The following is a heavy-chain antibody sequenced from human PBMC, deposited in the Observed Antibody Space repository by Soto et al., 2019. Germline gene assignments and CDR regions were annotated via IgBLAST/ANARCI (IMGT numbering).Heavy chain of an antibody. V-gene: IGHV4-30-4*01. Sequence: SETLSLTCTVSGGSISSGDYYWSWIRQPPGKGLEWIGYIYYSGSTYYNPSLKSRVTISVDTSKNQFSLKLSSVTAADTVVYYCARSPYGGKGDCFDYWGQGTLVTVSS. D-gene: IGHD2-15*01. CDR1: GGSISSGDYY. J-gene: IGHJ4*02. CDR3: ARSPYGGKGDCFDY. CDR2: IYYSGST.